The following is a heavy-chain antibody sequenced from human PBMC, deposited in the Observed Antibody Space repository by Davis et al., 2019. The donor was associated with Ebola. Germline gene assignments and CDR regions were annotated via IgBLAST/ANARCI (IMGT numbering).Heavy chain of an antibody. CDR1: GGTFSSYA. D-gene: IGHD2-2*01. Sequence: SCKASGGTFSSYAMSWVRQAPGKGLEWVSAISGSGGSTYYADSVKGRFTISRDNSKNTLYLQMNSLRAEDTAVYYCARDHVPIVVVPAAIIYYYYGMDVWGQGTTVTVSS. V-gene: IGHV3-23*01. CDR2: ISGSGGST. J-gene: IGHJ6*02. CDR3: ARDHVPIVVVPAAIIYYYYGMDV.